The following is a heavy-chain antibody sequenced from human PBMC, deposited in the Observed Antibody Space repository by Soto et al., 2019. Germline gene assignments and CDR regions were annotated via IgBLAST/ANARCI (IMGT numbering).Heavy chain of an antibody. CDR2: INHSGST. V-gene: IGHV4-34*01. Sequence: SETLSLTCAVYGGSFSGYYWSWIRQPPGKGLEWIGEINHSGSTNYNPSLKSRVTISVDTSKNQFSLKLSSVTAADTAVYYCARGRRMVPRLNWFDPWGQGTLVTVSS. D-gene: IGHD2-8*01. J-gene: IGHJ5*02. CDR1: GGSFSGYY. CDR3: ARGRRMVPRLNWFDP.